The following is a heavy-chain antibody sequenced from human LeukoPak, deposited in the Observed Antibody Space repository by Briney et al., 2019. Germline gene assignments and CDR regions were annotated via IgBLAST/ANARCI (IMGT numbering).Heavy chain of an antibody. D-gene: IGHD3-3*01. CDR3: ARGYYDFWSGSRYYFDY. Sequence: GGSLRLSCAASGFTVSSNYMSWVRQAPGKGLEWVSYISSSSSTIYYADSVKGRFTISRDNAKNSLYLQMNSLRAEDTAVYYCARGYYDFWSGSRYYFDYLGQGTLVTVAP. CDR1: GFTVSSNY. CDR2: ISSSSSTI. J-gene: IGHJ4*02. V-gene: IGHV3-48*04.